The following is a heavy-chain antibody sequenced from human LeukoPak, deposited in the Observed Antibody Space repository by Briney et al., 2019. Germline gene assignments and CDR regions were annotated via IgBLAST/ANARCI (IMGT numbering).Heavy chain of an antibody. CDR1: GFTFSSYA. Sequence: GGSLRLSCAAYGFTFSSYAMSWVRQAPGKGLEWVSAISRSGGSTYYADSVKGRFTISRDNSTNTLYLQMNSLRAEDTAVYYCAKDPVGDYFDYWGQGTLVTVSS. D-gene: IGHD3-16*01. V-gene: IGHV3-23*01. CDR3: AKDPVGDYFDY. J-gene: IGHJ4*02. CDR2: ISRSGGST.